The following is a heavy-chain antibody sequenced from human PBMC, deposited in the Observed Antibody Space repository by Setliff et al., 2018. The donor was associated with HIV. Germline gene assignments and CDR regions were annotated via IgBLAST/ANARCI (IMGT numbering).Heavy chain of an antibody. Sequence: SETLSLTCTVSGGSISDSHWGWFRQPPGKGLEWIGEITPSGATNYNPSLTSRVIVSVDTSKNQFSLNFTSVTAADTAVYYCARLGTSYYDSPSVDWGQGTLVTVSS. D-gene: IGHD3-22*01. CDR3: ARLGTSYYDSPSVD. CDR2: ITPSGAT. CDR1: GGSISDSH. J-gene: IGHJ4*02. V-gene: IGHV4-34*01.